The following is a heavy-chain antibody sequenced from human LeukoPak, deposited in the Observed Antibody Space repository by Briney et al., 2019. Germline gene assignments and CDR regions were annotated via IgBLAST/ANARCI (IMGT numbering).Heavy chain of an antibody. CDR1: GFTFSSYA. J-gene: IGHJ6*03. D-gene: IGHD1-26*01. V-gene: IGHV3-30-3*02. Sequence: GGSLRLSCAASGFTFSSYAMHWVRQAPGKGLEWVAVISYDGSNKYYADSVKGRFTISRDNSKNTLYLQMNSLRAEDTAVYYCAKITESGSYYYYYYMDVWGKGTTVTVSS. CDR3: AKITESGSYYYYYYMDV. CDR2: ISYDGSNK.